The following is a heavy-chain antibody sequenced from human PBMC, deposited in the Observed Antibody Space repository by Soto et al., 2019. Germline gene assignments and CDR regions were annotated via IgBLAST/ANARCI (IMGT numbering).Heavy chain of an antibody. D-gene: IGHD3-10*01. CDR1: GGSIDGYN. V-gene: IGHV4-59*08. CDR3: VRQGIGNLHGLVDV. J-gene: IGHJ6*02. Sequence: QVQLQESGPGLVKPSETLSLTCTVSGGSIDGYNCAWIRQPPGKSLEWVGYVYYNGGSRYNPSLESRATLSMDTSKRQFSLQLRSVTAADTAVYYCVRQGIGNLHGLVDVWGRGTTVTVSS. CDR2: VYYNGGS.